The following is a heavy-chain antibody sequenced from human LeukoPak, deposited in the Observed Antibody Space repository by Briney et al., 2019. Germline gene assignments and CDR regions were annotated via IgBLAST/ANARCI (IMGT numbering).Heavy chain of an antibody. CDR1: GFTFSSYE. J-gene: IGHJ3*02. CDR3: ARQTHHYDSSGYYYAHTFDI. V-gene: IGHV3-48*03. Sequence: GGSLRLSCAASGFTFSSYEMNWVRQAPGKGLEWVSYISSSGSVIYDADSLKGRFTISRDNAKNSLFLQMNSLRAEDTAVYYCARQTHHYDSSGYYYAHTFDIWGQGTVVTVSS. D-gene: IGHD3-22*01. CDR2: ISSSGSVI.